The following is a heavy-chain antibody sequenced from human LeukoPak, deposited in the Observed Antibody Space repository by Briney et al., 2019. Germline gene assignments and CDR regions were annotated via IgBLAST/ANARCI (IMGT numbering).Heavy chain of an antibody. J-gene: IGHJ4*02. V-gene: IGHV4-39*07. CDR3: AREKDGYNYSPWGY. CDR2: IYSSGST. CDR1: GGSISSSVYY. Sequence: SETLSLTRTVSGGSISSSVYYWGWIRQPPGKGLEWIGSIYSSGSTYYNPSLKSRLTISLDTSKNQFSLNLTSVTAADTAVYYCAREKDGYNYSPWGYWGQGTLVTVSS. D-gene: IGHD5-24*01.